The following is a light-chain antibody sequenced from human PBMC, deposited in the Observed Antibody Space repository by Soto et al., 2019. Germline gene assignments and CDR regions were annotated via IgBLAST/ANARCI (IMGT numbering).Light chain of an antibody. CDR3: AAWDDRLNGLV. CDR2: DNI. V-gene: IGLV1-44*01. J-gene: IGLJ2*01. Sequence: QSVLTQPPSASGTPGHRVTISCSGGSSNIGRNNVNWYRQLPGTAPTLLIYDNIQRSSGVPDLVAGAASGTSASLAISGLQSEDEADYYCAAWDDRLNGLVFGGGTTLNVL. CDR1: SSNIGRNN.